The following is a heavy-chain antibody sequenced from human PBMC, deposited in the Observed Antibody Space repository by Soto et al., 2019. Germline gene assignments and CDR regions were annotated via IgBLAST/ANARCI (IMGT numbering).Heavy chain of an antibody. CDR3: ATEGRSSSWCTFDY. CDR2: ISSGSNTI. D-gene: IGHD6-13*01. CDR1: GFTFSTYS. J-gene: IGHJ4*02. Sequence: EVQLVESGGGLVQPGGSLRLSCAASGFTFSTYSMNWVRQAPGKGLEWVSYISSGSNTIYYADSVKGRFTISRDNAKNSLYLQMNSLRAEDTAVYYCATEGRSSSWCTFDYWGQGTPVTVSS. V-gene: IGHV3-48*01.